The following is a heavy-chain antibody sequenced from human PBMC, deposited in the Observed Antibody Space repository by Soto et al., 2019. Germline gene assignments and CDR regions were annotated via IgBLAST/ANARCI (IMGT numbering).Heavy chain of an antibody. CDR2: IDPSGGST. Sequence: ASVKVSCKTSGFTFTTYYIHWVRHAPGKGLEWMGMIDPSGGSTTYAQKFQGRITMTSDMSTSTVYMELSRLGSENTAVYYCARDPYDTTGYYAFWGQGPVVTVAS. D-gene: IGHD3-22*01. CDR3: ARDPYDTTGYYAF. V-gene: IGHV1-46*03. CDR1: GFTFTTYY. J-gene: IGHJ4*02.